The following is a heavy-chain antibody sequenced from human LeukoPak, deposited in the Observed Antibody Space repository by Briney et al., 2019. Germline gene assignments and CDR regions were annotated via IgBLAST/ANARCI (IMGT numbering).Heavy chain of an antibody. Sequence: PGGSLRLSCAASGFTFSTYSMNWVRQAPGKGLEWVSYISSSSKTIYYADSVKGRFTISRDNAKNSLHLQMNSLRVEDTAVYYCARGGGSYSNWFDPWGQGTLVTVSS. V-gene: IGHV3-48*01. CDR1: GFTFSTYS. J-gene: IGHJ5*02. D-gene: IGHD1-26*01. CDR3: ARGGGSYSNWFDP. CDR2: ISSSSKTI.